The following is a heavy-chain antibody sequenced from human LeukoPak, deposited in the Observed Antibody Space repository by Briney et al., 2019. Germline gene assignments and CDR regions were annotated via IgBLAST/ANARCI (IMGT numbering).Heavy chain of an antibody. CDR2: ISSSSTYI. D-gene: IGHD6-19*01. J-gene: IGHJ4*02. Sequence: GGSLRLSCAASGFTFSSHEMNWVRQAPGKGLEWVSYISSSSTYIYYAGSVQGRFTISRDNAKNSLYLQMNSLRAEDTAVYYCAREGRSSGWYYFDYWGQGTLVTVSS. CDR3: AREGRSSGWYYFDY. V-gene: IGHV3-21*05. CDR1: GFTFSSHE.